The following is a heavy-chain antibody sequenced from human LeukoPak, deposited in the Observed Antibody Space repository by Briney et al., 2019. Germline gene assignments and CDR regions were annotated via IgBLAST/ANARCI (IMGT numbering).Heavy chain of an antibody. CDR3: ARAPLPGYSSSWYGLVY. Sequence: SVKVSCXTSGGTFSSYAISWVRQAPGQGLEWMGRIIPIFGTANYAQKFQGRVTITTDESTSTAYMELSSLRSEDTAVYYCARAPLPGYSSSWYGLVYWGQGTLVTVSS. CDR1: GGTFSSYA. CDR2: IIPIFGTA. V-gene: IGHV1-69*05. D-gene: IGHD6-13*01. J-gene: IGHJ4*02.